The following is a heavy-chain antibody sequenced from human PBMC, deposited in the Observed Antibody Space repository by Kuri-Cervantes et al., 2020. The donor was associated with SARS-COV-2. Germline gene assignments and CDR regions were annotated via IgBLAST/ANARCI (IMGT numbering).Heavy chain of an antibody. Sequence: ASVKVSCKASGYTFTGYYMHWVRQAPGQGLEWMGWINPNSGGTNYAQKFQGWVTMTRDTSTSTAYMELRSLRSDDTAVYYCARDGNPSSGWYYYYYGMDVWGQGTTVTVSS. J-gene: IGHJ6*02. D-gene: IGHD6-19*01. CDR1: GYTFTGYY. CDR2: INPNSGGT. V-gene: IGHV1-2*04. CDR3: ARDGNPSSGWYYYYYGMDV.